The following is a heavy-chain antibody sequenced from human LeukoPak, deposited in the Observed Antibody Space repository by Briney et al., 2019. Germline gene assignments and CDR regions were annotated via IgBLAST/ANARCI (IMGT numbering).Heavy chain of an antibody. J-gene: IGHJ4*02. V-gene: IGHV3-33*01. Sequence: GRSLRLSCAASGFTFSSNGMHWVRQAPGKGLEWVAVIWYDGSKKYYADSVRGRFTISRDNSKNTLDLQMDSLRAEDTAVYYCARMSGSHIDYWGRGTLVTVSS. CDR3: ARMSGSHIDY. CDR1: GFTFSSNG. CDR2: IWYDGSKK. D-gene: IGHD1-26*01.